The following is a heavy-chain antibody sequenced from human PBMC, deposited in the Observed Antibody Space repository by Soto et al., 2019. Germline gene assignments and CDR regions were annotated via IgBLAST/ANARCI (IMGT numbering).Heavy chain of an antibody. CDR3: VKARSGWYLYYFDY. D-gene: IGHD6-19*01. V-gene: IGHV3-23*01. J-gene: IGHJ4*02. Sequence: DVKLLESGGGLVQPGGSLRLSCAPSGFIFNNYAMNWGRQAPGKGLGWVSGISGSGGNTYYADSVKGRFAISRDKSNNTLYLQLSSLKAEDTAVYYCVKARSGWYLYYFDYWGQGTRVTVSS. CDR1: GFIFNNYA. CDR2: ISGSGGNT.